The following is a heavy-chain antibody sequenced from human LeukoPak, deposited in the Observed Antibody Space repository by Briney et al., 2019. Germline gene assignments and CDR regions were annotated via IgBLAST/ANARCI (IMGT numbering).Heavy chain of an antibody. J-gene: IGHJ6*02. D-gene: IGHD5-18*01. CDR3: ARDRGYSYGPDVYYYGMDV. CDR2: IYSGGST. CDR1: GFTVSSNY. V-gene: IGHV3-66*01. Sequence: PGGSLRLSCAASGFTVSSNYMSWVRQAPGKGLEWVSVIYSGGSTYYADSVKGRFTISRDNSKNTLYLQMNSLRAEDTAVYYCARDRGYSYGPDVYYYGMDVWGQGTTVTVSS.